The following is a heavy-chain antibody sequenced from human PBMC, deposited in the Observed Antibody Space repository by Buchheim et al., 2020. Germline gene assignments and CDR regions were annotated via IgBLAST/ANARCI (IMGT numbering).Heavy chain of an antibody. CDR2: INPNSGGT. CDR1: GYTFTGYY. CDR3: ARGMGDCSSTSCYLGYYGMDV. V-gene: IGHV1-2*04. D-gene: IGHD2-2*01. J-gene: IGHJ6*02. Sequence: QVQLVQSGAEVKKPGASVKVSCKASGYTFTGYYMHWVRQAPGQGLEWMGWINPNSGGTNYAQKFQGWVTMTRDTSLSTAYMELSRLRSDDTAVYYCARGMGDCSSTSCYLGYYGMDVWGQGTT.